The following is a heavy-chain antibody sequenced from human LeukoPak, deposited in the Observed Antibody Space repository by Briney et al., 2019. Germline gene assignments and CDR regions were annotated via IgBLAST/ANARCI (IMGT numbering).Heavy chain of an antibody. D-gene: IGHD3-3*01. Sequence: PGGSLRLSCAASGFTVSSNYMSWVRQAPGEGLEWVSVIYSGGSTYYADSVKGRFTISRDNSKNTLYLQMNSLRAEDTAVYYCAREGKRFLDHYYYYGMDVWGQGTTVTVSS. J-gene: IGHJ6*02. CDR3: AREGKRFLDHYYYYGMDV. V-gene: IGHV3-53*01. CDR2: IYSGGST. CDR1: GFTVSSNY.